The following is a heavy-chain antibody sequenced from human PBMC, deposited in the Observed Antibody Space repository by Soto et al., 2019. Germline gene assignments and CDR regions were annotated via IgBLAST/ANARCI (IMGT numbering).Heavy chain of an antibody. J-gene: IGHJ6*03. CDR3: VKGKQLPWRAYYYYYMDV. Sequence: GGSLRLSCAASGFTFSSYAMSWVRQAPGKGLEWVSAISGSGGSTYYADSVKGRFTISRDNSKNTLYLQMNSLRAEDTAVYYCVKGKQLPWRAYYYYYMDVWGKGTTVTVSS. V-gene: IGHV3-23*01. D-gene: IGHD2-2*01. CDR2: ISGSGGST. CDR1: GFTFSSYA.